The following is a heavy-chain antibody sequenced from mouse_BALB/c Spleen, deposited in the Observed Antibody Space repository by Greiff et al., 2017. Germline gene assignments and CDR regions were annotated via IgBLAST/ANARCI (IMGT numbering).Heavy chain of an antibody. CDR3: ARAHYYGSSYGYYYAMDY. CDR2: ISSGSSTI. CDR1: GFTFSSFG. Sequence: EVQLVESGGGLVQPGGSRKLSCAASGFTFSSFGMHWVRQAPEKGLEWVAYISSGSSTIYYADTVKGRFTISRDNPKNTLFLQMTSLRSEDTAMYYCARAHYYGSSYGYYYAMDYWGQGTSVTVSS. V-gene: IGHV5-17*02. J-gene: IGHJ4*01. D-gene: IGHD1-1*01.